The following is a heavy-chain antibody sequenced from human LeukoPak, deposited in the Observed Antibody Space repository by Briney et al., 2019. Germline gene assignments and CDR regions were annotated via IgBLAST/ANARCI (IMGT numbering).Heavy chain of an antibody. D-gene: IGHD5-24*01. CDR1: GYSFTSYW. J-gene: IGHJ4*02. V-gene: IGHV5-51*01. CDR3: ARQSRDGYNYSLYYFDY. CDR2: IYPGDSDT. Sequence: GASLKISCQGSGYSFTSYWIGWVRQLPGKGLEWMGIIYPGDSDTRYSPSFQGQVTISADKSISTVYLQWSSLKASDTAMYYCARQSRDGYNYSLYYFDYWGQGTLVTVSS.